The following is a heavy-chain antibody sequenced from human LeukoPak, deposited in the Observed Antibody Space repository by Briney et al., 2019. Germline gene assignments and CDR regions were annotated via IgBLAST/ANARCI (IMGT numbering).Heavy chain of an antibody. D-gene: IGHD3-10*01. J-gene: IGHJ4*02. V-gene: IGHV3-74*01. CDR1: GFTFSSYW. Sequence: GGSLRLSCAASGFTFSSYWMHWLRQEPRKGLVWVSRISTDGSSRSYADSVKGRFTISRDNAKNTLYLQMNSLRAEDTAVYYCAAGRGFDHWGQGTLVTVSS. CDR2: ISTDGSSR. CDR3: AAGRGFDH.